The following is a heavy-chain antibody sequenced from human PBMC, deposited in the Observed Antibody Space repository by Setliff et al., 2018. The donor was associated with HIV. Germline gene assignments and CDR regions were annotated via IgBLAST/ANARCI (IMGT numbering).Heavy chain of an antibody. D-gene: IGHD2-2*01. CDR3: ARLMPNWDYFDY. J-gene: IGHJ4*02. Sequence: SETLSLTCAVSGASISSGNWWSWVRQSPGKGLEWIGEIFHTGSTNYNPSLKSRVAISVGTSKNHFSHNVSSLTAADTALYFCARLMPNWDYFDYWGQGTQVTVSS. CDR1: GASISSGNW. CDR2: IFHTGST. V-gene: IGHV4-4*02.